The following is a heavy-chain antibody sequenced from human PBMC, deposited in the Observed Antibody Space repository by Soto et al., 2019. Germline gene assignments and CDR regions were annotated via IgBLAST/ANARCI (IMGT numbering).Heavy chain of an antibody. CDR3: ARGAGRGYCSSTSCPLDNFDY. CDR2: IIPIFGTA. Sequence: EASVKVSCKASGGTFSSYAISWVRQAPGQGLEWMGGIIPIFGTANYAQKFQGRVTITADESTSTAYMELSSLRSEDTAVYYCARGAGRGYCSSTSCPLDNFDYWGQGTLVTVSS. D-gene: IGHD2-2*01. J-gene: IGHJ4*02. CDR1: GGTFSSYA. V-gene: IGHV1-69*13.